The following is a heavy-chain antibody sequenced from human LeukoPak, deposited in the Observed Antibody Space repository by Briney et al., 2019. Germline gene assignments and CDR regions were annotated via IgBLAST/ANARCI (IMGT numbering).Heavy chain of an antibody. D-gene: IGHD2-2*01. CDR3: ARRYCSSTSCWGTFDP. CDR2: IYPGDSDT. CDR1: GYTFTSYW. Sequence: GASVKVSCKASGYTFTSYWIGWVRQMPGKGLEWMGIIYPGDSDTRYSPSFQGQVTISADKSISTAYLQWSSLKASDTAMYYCARRYCSSTSCWGTFDPWGQGTLVTVSS. J-gene: IGHJ5*02. V-gene: IGHV5-51*01.